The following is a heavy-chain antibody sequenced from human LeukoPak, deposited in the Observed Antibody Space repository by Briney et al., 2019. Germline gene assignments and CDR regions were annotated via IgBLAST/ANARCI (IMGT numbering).Heavy chain of an antibody. V-gene: IGHV3-73*01. CDR3: ARVGTRRFGELLLSFDY. Sequence: GGSLKLSCAASGFIFSGSAMHWVRQASGKGLEWVGRIRSKANSYATAYAASVKGRFTISRDDSKNTAYLQMNSLKTEDTAVYYCARVGTRRFGELLLSFDYWGQGTLVTVSS. D-gene: IGHD3-10*01. CDR1: GFIFSGSA. J-gene: IGHJ4*02. CDR2: IRSKANSYAT.